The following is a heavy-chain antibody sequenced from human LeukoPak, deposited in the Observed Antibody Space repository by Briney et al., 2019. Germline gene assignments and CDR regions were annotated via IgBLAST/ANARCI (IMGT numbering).Heavy chain of an antibody. V-gene: IGHV3-48*03. CDR1: GFTFSSYE. J-gene: IGHJ4*02. D-gene: IGHD3-16*02. CDR2: ISSSGSTI. Sequence: GGSLRLSCAASGFTFSSYEMNWVRQAPGKGLEWVSYISSSGSTIYYADSVKGRFTISRDNAKNSLYLQMNSLRAEDTAVYYCARDFYDYVWGSYRSGGPDYWGQGTLVTVSS. CDR3: ARDFYDYVWGSYRSGGPDY.